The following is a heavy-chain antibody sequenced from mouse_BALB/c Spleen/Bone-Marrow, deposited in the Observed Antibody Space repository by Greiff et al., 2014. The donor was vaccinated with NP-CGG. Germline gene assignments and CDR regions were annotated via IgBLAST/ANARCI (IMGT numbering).Heavy chain of an antibody. V-gene: IGHV5-6*01. CDR1: GFTFSSYG. CDR3: ARRGYCNSYWYFDV. J-gene: IGHJ1*01. Sequence: EVQGVESGGDLVKPGGSLKLSCAASGFTFSSYGMSWVRQTPDKRLEWVATISSGGSYTYYPDSVKGRFTISRDNAKNTLYLQMSSLKSEDTAMYYCARRGYCNSYWYFDVWGAGTTVTVSS. CDR2: ISSGGSYT. D-gene: IGHD2-10*02.